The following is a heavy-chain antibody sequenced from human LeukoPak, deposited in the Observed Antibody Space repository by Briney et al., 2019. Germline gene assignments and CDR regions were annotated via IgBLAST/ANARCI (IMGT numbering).Heavy chain of an antibody. CDR3: ARLAYCGGDCYSGSAFDI. CDR1: GFTFSSYS. V-gene: IGHV3-21*01. Sequence: GGSLRLSCAASGFTFSSYSMNWVRQAPGKGLEWVSSISSSSSYIYYADSVKGRFTISRDNAKNSLYLQMNSLRAEDTAVYYCARLAYCGGDCYSGSAFDIWGQGTMVTVSS. D-gene: IGHD2-21*02. CDR2: ISSSSSYI. J-gene: IGHJ3*02.